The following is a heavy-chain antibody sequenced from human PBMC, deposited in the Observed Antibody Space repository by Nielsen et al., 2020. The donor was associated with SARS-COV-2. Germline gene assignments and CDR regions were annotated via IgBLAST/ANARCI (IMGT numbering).Heavy chain of an antibody. CDR2: ISGSGGST. CDR1: GFTFSSYA. Sequence: ETLSLTCAASGFTFSSYAMSWVRQAPGKGLEWVSAISGSGGSTYYADSVKGRFTISRDNSKNTLYLQMNSLRAEDTAVYYCAKEQEYSSSSAGGDAFDIWGQGTMVTVSS. J-gene: IGHJ3*02. V-gene: IGHV3-23*01. D-gene: IGHD6-6*01. CDR3: AKEQEYSSSSAGGDAFDI.